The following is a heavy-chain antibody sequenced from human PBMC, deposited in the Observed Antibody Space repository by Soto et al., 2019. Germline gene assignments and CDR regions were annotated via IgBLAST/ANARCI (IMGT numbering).Heavy chain of an antibody. V-gene: IGHV3-7*01. D-gene: IGHD2-21*02. CDR3: ASSLGMGDHDDAFDI. CDR1: GYTFSSYW. Sequence: EVQLVESGGGLVQPGGSLRLSCAASGYTFSSYWMSWVRQAPGKALEWVANIKQDGSEKYYVDSVKGRFTISRDNAKNSLYLQMNSLRAEDTAVYYCASSLGMGDHDDAFDIWGQGTMVTVSS. CDR2: IKQDGSEK. J-gene: IGHJ3*02.